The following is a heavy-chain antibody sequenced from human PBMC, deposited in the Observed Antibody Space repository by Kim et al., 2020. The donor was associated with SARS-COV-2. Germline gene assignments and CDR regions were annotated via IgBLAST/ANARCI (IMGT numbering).Heavy chain of an antibody. J-gene: IGHJ4*02. Sequence: GGSLRLSCAASGFTFSSYGMHWVRQAPGKGLEWVAVISYDGSNKYYADSVKGRFTISRDNSKNTLYLQMNSLRAEDTAVYYCARSQTYCGGDCYYYFDYWGQGTLVTVSS. CDR3: ARSQTYCGGDCYYYFDY. CDR1: GFTFSSYG. CDR2: ISYDGSNK. V-gene: IGHV3-33*05. D-gene: IGHD2-21*02.